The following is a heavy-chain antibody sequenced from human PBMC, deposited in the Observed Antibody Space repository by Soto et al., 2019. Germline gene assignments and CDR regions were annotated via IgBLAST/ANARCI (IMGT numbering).Heavy chain of an antibody. CDR3: TRGPSNSMGWYIWFDP. Sequence: QVQLVQSGAEVKKPGSSVKVSCKASGGTFSNYPINWVRQAPGQGLEYMGGIIPKSGKTHYAQMFRGTVTSTAKEYTRTAYMQRKDLRTGDTGVYDCTRGPSNSMGWYIWFDPWGQGTLVTGSS. J-gene: IGHJ5*02. CDR2: IIPKSGKT. CDR1: GGTFSNYP. V-gene: IGHV1-69*01. D-gene: IGHD6-19*01.